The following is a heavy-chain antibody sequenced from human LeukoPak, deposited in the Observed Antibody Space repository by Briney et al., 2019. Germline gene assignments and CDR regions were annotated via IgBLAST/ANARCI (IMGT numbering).Heavy chain of an antibody. Sequence: GGSLRLSCAASGLTFSSYWMSWVRQAPGKGLEWVANIKQDGSEKYYVDSVKGRFTISRDNAKNSLYLQMNSLRAEDTAVYYCARDLYCSGGSCYSHYFDYWGQGTLVTVSS. CDR3: ARDLYCSGGSCYSHYFDY. V-gene: IGHV3-7*05. CDR2: IKQDGSEK. D-gene: IGHD2-15*01. CDR1: GLTFSSYW. J-gene: IGHJ4*02.